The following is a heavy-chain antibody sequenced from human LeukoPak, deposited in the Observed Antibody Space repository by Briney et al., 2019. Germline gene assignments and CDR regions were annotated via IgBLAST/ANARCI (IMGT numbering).Heavy chain of an antibody. D-gene: IGHD3/OR15-3a*01. V-gene: IGHV4-31*03. CDR1: GGSISSGGYY. Sequence: PSQTLSLTCTVSGGSISSGGYYWSWICQHPGKGLEWIGYIYYSGSTYYNPSLKSRVTISVDTSKNQFSLKLSSVTAADTAVYYCAIHPDLDSPRRKYYFDYWGQGTLVTVSS. CDR2: IYYSGST. CDR3: AIHPDLDSPRRKYYFDY. J-gene: IGHJ4*02.